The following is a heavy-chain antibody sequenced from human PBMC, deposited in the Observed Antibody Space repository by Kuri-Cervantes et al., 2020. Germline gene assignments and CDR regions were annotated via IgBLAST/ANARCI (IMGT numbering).Heavy chain of an antibody. D-gene: IGHD3-9*01. CDR1: GGTFSSYA. CDR2: IIPIFGTA. J-gene: IGHJ6*03. Sequence: SVKVSCKASGGTFSSYAISWVRQAPGRGLEWMGGIIPIFGTANYAQKFQGRVTITADESTSTAYMELSSLRSEDTAVYYCARGRHYYDILTVYYYYMDVWGKGTTVTVSS. V-gene: IGHV1-69*13. CDR3: ARGRHYYDILTVYYYYMDV.